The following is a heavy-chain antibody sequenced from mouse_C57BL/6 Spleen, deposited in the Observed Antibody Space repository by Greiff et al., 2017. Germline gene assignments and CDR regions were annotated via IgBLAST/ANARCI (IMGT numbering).Heavy chain of an antibody. Sequence: VQLQESGAELVRPGASVKMSCKASGYTFTSYTMHWVKQRPGQGLEWIGYINPSSGYTKYNQKFKDKATLTADKSSSTAYMQLSSLTSEDSAVYYCAREEGNGNYFDYWGQGTTLTVSS. CDR2: INPSSGYT. CDR1: GYTFTSYT. D-gene: IGHD2-1*01. CDR3: AREEGNGNYFDY. V-gene: IGHV1-4*01. J-gene: IGHJ2*01.